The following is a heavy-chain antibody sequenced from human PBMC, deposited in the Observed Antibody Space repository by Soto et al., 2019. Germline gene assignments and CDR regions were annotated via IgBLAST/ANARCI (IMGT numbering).Heavy chain of an antibody. V-gene: IGHV1-69*12. CDR3: ARGAAYVWGSYRYSNDY. CDR2: IIPIFGTA. CDR1: GGTFSSYA. J-gene: IGHJ4*02. Sequence: QVQLVQSGAEVKKPGSSVKVSCKASGGTFSSYAISWVRQAPGQGLEWMGGIIPIFGTANYAQKFQGRVTITADEATSTAYMELSSLRSEDTAVYYCARGAAYVWGSYRYSNDYWGQGTLVTVSS. D-gene: IGHD3-16*02.